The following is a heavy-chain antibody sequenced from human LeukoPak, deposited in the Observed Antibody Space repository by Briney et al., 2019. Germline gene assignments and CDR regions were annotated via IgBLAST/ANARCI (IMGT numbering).Heavy chain of an antibody. D-gene: IGHD6-6*01. J-gene: IGHJ2*01. CDR2: INPNSGGT. V-gene: IGHV1-2*02. CDR1: GYTFTGYH. Sequence: ASVKVSCKASGYTFTGYHMHWVRQAPGQGLEWMGWINPNSGGTNYAQKFQGRVTMTRDTSISTAYMELSRLRSDDTAVYYCARHSSSNSHWYFDLWGRGTLVTVSS. CDR3: ARHSSSNSHWYFDL.